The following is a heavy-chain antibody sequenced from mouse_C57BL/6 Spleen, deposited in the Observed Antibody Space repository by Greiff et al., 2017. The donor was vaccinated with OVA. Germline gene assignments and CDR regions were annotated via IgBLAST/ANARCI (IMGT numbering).Heavy chain of an antibody. V-gene: IGHV1-80*01. D-gene: IGHD1-1*01. CDR3: ARYTTVVAKYFDY. CDR1: GYAFSSYW. CDR2: IYPGDGDT. J-gene: IGHJ2*01. Sequence: QVQLQQSGAELVKPGASVKISCKASGYAFSSYWMNWVKQRPGKGLEWIGQIYPGDGDTNYNGKFKGKATLTADKSSSTAYMQLSSLTSEDSAVYFCARYTTVVAKYFDYWGQGTTLTVSS.